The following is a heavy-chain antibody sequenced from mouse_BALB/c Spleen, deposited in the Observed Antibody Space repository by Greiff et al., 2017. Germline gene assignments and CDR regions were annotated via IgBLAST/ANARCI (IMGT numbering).Heavy chain of an antibody. V-gene: IGHV5-6-5*01. CDR3: ARGGPRAMDY. CDR1: GFTFSSYA. CDR2: ISSGGST. J-gene: IGHJ4*01. Sequence: EVKLMESGGGLVKPGGSLKLSCAASGFTFSSYAMSWVRQTPEKRLEWVASISSGGSTYYPDSVKGRFTISRDNARNILYLQMSSLRSEDTAMYYCARGGPRAMDYWGQGTSVTGSS.